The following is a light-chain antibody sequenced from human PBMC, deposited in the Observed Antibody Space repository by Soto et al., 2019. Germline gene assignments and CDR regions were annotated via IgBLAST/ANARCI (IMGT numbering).Light chain of an antibody. CDR2: AAS. V-gene: IGKV1-9*01. CDR1: QGISSY. CDR3: QQVNSYPPLT. J-gene: IGKJ3*01. Sequence: IQLTQSPSSLSASVGDRVTITCRASQGISSYLAWYQQKPGKAPKLLIYAASTLQSGVPSRFSGSGSGTNFTLAISSLQPEDFATYYCQQVNSYPPLTFGPGTKVDIK.